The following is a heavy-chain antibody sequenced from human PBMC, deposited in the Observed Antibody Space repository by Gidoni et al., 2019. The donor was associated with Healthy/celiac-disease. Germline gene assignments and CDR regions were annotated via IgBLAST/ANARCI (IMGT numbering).Heavy chain of an antibody. V-gene: IGHV3-30*18. D-gene: IGHD3-22*01. CDR3: AKIMGPYYDSSGYEFNFDY. Sequence: QVQLVESGGGVVQPGRSLRLSCAASGFTFSSYGMHWVRQAPGKGLEWVAVISYDGSNKYYADSVKGRFTISRDNSKNTLYLQMNSLRAEDTAVYYCAKIMGPYYDSSGYEFNFDYWGQGTLVTVSS. CDR2: ISYDGSNK. CDR1: GFTFSSYG. J-gene: IGHJ4*02.